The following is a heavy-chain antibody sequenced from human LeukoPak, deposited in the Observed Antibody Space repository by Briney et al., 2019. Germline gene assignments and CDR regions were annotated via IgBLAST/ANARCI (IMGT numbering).Heavy chain of an antibody. CDR3: ARGGCSGGSCYELDY. V-gene: IGHV4-59*01. CDR1: GGSISSYY. J-gene: IGHJ4*02. D-gene: IGHD2-15*01. Sequence: SETLSLTCTVSGGSISSYYWSWIRQPPGKGLEWIGYIYYSGSTNYNPFLKSRVTISVDTSKNQFSLKLSSVTAADTAVYYCARGGCSGGSCYELDYWGQGTLVTVSS. CDR2: IYYSGST.